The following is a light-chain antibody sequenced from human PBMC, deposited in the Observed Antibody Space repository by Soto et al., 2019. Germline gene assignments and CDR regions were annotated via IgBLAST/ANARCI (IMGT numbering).Light chain of an antibody. CDR3: QQYNNWPPLYT. J-gene: IGKJ2*01. V-gene: IGKV3-15*01. CDR2: GAS. Sequence: EIVMTQSPATLSVSPGERATLFCRASQSISSNLAWYQQKPGQASRLLIYGASTRVTGIPARFSGSGSGTEFTLTISSLQSEDFAVYYCQQYNNWPPLYTFGQGTKLEIK. CDR1: QSISSN.